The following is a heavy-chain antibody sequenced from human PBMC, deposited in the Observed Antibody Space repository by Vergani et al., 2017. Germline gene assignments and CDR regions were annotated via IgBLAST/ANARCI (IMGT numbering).Heavy chain of an antibody. CDR1: GFTFSSYG. J-gene: IGHJ3*02. CDR2: ISYDGSNK. Sequence: QVQLVESGGGVVQPGRSLRLSCAASGFTFSSYGMHWVRQAPGKGLEWVAVISYDGSNKYYADSVKGRFTISRDNSKNMLYLQMNSLRAEDTAVYYCAKGLSPATSLPVRGDDGFDSWGQGTKVTVSS. CDR3: AKGLSPATSLPVRGDDGFDS. V-gene: IGHV3-30*18. D-gene: IGHD1-7*01.